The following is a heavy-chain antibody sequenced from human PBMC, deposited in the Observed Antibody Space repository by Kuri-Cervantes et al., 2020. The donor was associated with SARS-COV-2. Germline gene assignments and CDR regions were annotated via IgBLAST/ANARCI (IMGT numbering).Heavy chain of an antibody. J-gene: IGHJ6*03. CDR3: SKALSRSFLYYYYMDV. V-gene: IGHV3-30-3*01. Sequence: GGSLRLSCVASGFTFSSYAMHWVRQAPGKGLEWVAVISYDGSNKYYADSVKGRFTISRDNSKSMLYMQINSLRAEDTAVYYCSKALSRSFLYYYYMDVWGKGTTVTVSS. CDR1: GFTFSSYA. CDR2: ISYDGSNK. D-gene: IGHD3-10*01.